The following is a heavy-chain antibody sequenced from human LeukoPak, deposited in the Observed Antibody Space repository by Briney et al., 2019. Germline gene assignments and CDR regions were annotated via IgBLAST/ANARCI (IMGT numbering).Heavy chain of an antibody. CDR2: INPSGGST. V-gene: IGHV1-46*01. CDR1: GYTFTSYY. CDR3: ARSRITIFGVVTAPQY. Sequence: ASVKVSCKASGYTFTSYYMHWVRQAPGQGLEWMGIINPSGGSTSYAQKFQGRVTMTRDTSTSTVYMELSSLRSEDTAVYYCARSRITIFGVVTAPQYWGQGPLVTVSS. D-gene: IGHD3-3*01. J-gene: IGHJ4*02.